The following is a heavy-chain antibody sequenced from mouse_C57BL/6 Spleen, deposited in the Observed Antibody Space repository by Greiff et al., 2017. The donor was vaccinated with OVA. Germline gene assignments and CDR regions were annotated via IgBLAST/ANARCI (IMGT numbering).Heavy chain of an antibody. D-gene: IGHD1-1*01. V-gene: IGHV5-17*01. Sequence: EVKVVESGGGLVKPGGSLKLSCAASGFTFSDYGMHWVRQAPEKGLEWVAYIRSGSSTIYYADTVKGRFTISRDNAKNTLFLQMTSLRSEDTVMYYCARPGTTVVDWYFDVWGTGTTVTVSS. CDR1: GFTFSDYG. CDR3: ARPGTTVVDWYFDV. CDR2: IRSGSSTI. J-gene: IGHJ1*03.